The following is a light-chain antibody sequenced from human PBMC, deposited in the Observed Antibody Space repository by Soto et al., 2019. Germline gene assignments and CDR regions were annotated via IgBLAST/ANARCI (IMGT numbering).Light chain of an antibody. CDR3: SSSTSSNTWV. CDR1: SSGLGGFNF. J-gene: IGLJ3*02. V-gene: IGLV2-14*01. Sequence: QSVLTQPASVSGSPGQSITISCTGSSSGLGGFNFVSWYQQHPGKAPKLTIYDVTNRPSGVSNRFSGSKSANTASLSISGLQAEDEADYYCSSSTSSNTWVFGGGTKLTV. CDR2: DVT.